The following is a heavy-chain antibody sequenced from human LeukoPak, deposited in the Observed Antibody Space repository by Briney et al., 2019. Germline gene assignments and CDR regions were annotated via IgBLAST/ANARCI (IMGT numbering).Heavy chain of an antibody. D-gene: IGHD3-10*02. CDR3: AELGITMIGGV. CDR1: EFTFSSYN. Sequence: GGSLRLSCAASEFTFSSYNMNWVRQAPGKGLEWVSYISSSSSTIYYADSVKGRFTISRDNAKNSLYLQMNSLRAEDTAVYYCAELGITMIGGVWGEGTTVTISS. V-gene: IGHV3-48*04. CDR2: ISSSSSTI. J-gene: IGHJ6*04.